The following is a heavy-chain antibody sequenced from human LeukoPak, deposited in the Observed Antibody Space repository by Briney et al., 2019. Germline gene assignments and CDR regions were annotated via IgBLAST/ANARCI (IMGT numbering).Heavy chain of an antibody. CDR3: ARGPYSSGWYNFDY. J-gene: IGHJ4*02. Sequence: ASVKVSCKASGYTFTGYYMHWVRQAPGQGLEWMGRINPNSGGTNYAQKFQGRVTMTRDTSISTAYMELSRLRSDDTAVYYCARGPYSSGWYNFDYWGQGTLVTVSS. D-gene: IGHD6-19*01. CDR2: INPNSGGT. CDR1: GYTFTGYY. V-gene: IGHV1-2*06.